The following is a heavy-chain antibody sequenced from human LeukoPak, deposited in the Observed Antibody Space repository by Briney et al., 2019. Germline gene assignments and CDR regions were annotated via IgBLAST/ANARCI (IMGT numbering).Heavy chain of an antibody. D-gene: IGHD6-19*01. CDR2: IIPIFGTA. CDR3: AREGDSSGLVDY. CDR1: GGTFSSYA. Sequence: SVKVSCKASGGTFSSYAISWVRQAPGQGLGWMGGIIPIFGTANYAQKFQGRVTITADESTSTAYMELSSLRSEDTAVYYCAREGDSSGLVDYWGQGTLVTVSS. J-gene: IGHJ4*02. V-gene: IGHV1-69*13.